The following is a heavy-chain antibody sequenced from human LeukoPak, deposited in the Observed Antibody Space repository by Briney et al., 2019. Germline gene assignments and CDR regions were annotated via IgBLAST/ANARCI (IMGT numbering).Heavy chain of an antibody. CDR1: GFTFSSYA. J-gene: IGHJ4*02. CDR2: ISGSGGST. CDR3: RGWIQLWPYDY. V-gene: IGHV3-23*01. Sequence: GGSLRLSCAASGFTFSSYAMSWVRQAPGKGLEWVSAISGSGGSTYYADPVKGRFTISRDNSKNTLYLQMNSLRAEDTAVYYCRGWIQLWPYDYWGQGTLVTVSS. D-gene: IGHD5-18*01.